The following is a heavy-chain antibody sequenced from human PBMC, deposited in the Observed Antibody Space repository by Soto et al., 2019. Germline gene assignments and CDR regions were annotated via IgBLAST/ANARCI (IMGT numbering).Heavy chain of an antibody. V-gene: IGHV1-69*13. J-gene: IGHJ4*02. CDR1: GGTFSSYA. Sequence: GASVKVSCKASGGTFSSYAISWVRQAPGQGLEWMGGIIPIFGTANYAQKFQGRVTITADESTSTAYMELSSLRSEDTAVYYCALYYYDSSGYYYYFDYWRQGTLVTVSS. CDR3: ALYYYDSSGYYYYFDY. CDR2: IIPIFGTA. D-gene: IGHD3-22*01.